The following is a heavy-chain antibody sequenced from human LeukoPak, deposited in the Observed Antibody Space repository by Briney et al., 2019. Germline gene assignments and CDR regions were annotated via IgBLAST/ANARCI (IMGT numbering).Heavy chain of an antibody. CDR3: ARDRNSSGSSD. CDR1: GGTFSSYA. J-gene: IGHJ4*02. Sequence: SVKVSCKASGGTFSSYAISWVRQAPGQGLEWMGRIIPILGIANYAQKFQGRVTITADKSTSTAYMELSSLRSEDTAVYYCARDRNSSGSSDWGQGTLVTVSS. D-gene: IGHD6-19*01. V-gene: IGHV1-69*04. CDR2: IIPILGIA.